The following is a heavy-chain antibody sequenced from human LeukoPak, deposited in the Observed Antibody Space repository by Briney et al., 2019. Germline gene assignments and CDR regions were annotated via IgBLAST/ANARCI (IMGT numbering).Heavy chain of an antibody. CDR2: IYYSGST. V-gene: IGHV4-59*01. CDR3: ARYWGVQLWPHWYFDL. Sequence: SETLSLTCTVSGGSISSYYWSWFRQTPGKGPEWIGYIYYSGSTKYNPSLKSRVTISVDKSKNQFSLKLNSVTAADTAVYYCARYWGVQLWPHWYFDLWGRGSLVTVSS. CDR1: GGSISSYY. D-gene: IGHD5-18*01. J-gene: IGHJ2*01.